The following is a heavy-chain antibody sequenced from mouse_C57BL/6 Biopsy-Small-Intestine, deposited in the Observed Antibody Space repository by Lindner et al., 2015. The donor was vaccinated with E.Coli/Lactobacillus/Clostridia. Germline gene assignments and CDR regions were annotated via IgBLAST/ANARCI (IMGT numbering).Heavy chain of an antibody. V-gene: IGHV1-22*01. Sequence: VQLQESGPELVKPGASVKMSCKASGYTFTDYNMHWVKQSHGKSLEWIGYINPNNGGTSYNQKFKGKATLTVNKSSSTAYMQLSSLTSEDSAVYYCARRGLITTVVAPDFWGRGTTLTVSS. CDR3: ARRGLITTVVAPDF. CDR1: GYTFTDYN. D-gene: IGHD1-1*01. J-gene: IGHJ2*01. CDR2: INPNNGGT.